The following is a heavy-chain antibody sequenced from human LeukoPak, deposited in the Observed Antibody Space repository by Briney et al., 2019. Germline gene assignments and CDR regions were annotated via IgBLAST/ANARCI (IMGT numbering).Heavy chain of an antibody. CDR1: GYTFTSYS. V-gene: IGHV1-18*01. J-gene: IGHJ4*02. CDR3: ARVYGSGSYAYSY. CDR2: ISTSNGSS. Sequence: ASVNVSCKASGYTFTSYSISWVRQAPGQGLEWMGWISTSNGSSNYAQKFQGRVTMTTDTSTSTAYMELRSLRSDDTAVYYCARVYGSGSYAYSYWGQGTLVIVSS. D-gene: IGHD3-10*01.